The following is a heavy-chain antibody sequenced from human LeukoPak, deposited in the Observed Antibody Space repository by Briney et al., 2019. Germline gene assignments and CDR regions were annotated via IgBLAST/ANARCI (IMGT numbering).Heavy chain of an antibody. D-gene: IGHD6-19*01. CDR3: ARGYSSGWYMDV. Sequence: ASVTVSCKASGYTFTGYYMHWVRQAPGQGLEWMGWINPNSGGTNYAQKFQGRVTTTRDTSISTAYMELSRLRSDDTAVYYCARGYSSGWYMDVWGKGTTVTVSS. J-gene: IGHJ6*04. CDR1: GYTFTGYY. V-gene: IGHV1-2*02. CDR2: INPNSGGT.